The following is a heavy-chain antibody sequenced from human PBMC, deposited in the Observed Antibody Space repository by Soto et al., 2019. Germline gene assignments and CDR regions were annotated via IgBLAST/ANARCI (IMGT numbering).Heavy chain of an antibody. CDR2: IYYSGST. V-gene: IGHV4-59*01. CDR1: GGSINSYY. D-gene: IGHD3-16*01. Sequence: QVQLQESGPGLVKPSETLSLTCTVSGGSINSYYYSWFRQPPGKGLEWIGYIYYSGSTNYYPSLRSRVTISVDTSKNQFSLKLSSVTAADTAVYYCARGDLDTDAFDIWGQGTVVTVSS. CDR3: ARGDLDTDAFDI. J-gene: IGHJ3*02.